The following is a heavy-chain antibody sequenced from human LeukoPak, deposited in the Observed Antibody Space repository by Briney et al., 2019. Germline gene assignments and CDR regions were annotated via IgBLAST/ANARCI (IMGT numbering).Heavy chain of an antibody. D-gene: IGHD4-23*01. J-gene: IGHJ4*02. CDR3: ARNDGNSDFDY. CDR2: IFHSGRT. CDR1: GVSITSNAW. Sequence: SETLSLTCAVSGVSITSNAWWTWVRQPPGKGLEWIGEIFHSGRTHYSPSLKSRVTISVDKSKTQFSLQLSSVTAADTAVYYCARNDGNSDFDYWGQGTLVTVSS. V-gene: IGHV4-4*02.